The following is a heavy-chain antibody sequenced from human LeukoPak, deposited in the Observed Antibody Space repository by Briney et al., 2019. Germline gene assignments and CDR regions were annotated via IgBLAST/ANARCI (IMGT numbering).Heavy chain of an antibody. J-gene: IGHJ4*02. CDR2: ISGSGGST. Sequence: SGGSLRLSCAASGFTFSSYAMSWVRQAPGKGLEWVSAISGSGGSTYYADSVKGRFTISRDNSKNTLHLQMDSLRAEDMAVYYCARGEADYWGQGTLVTVSS. CDR1: GFTFSSYA. V-gene: IGHV3-23*01. CDR3: ARGEADY.